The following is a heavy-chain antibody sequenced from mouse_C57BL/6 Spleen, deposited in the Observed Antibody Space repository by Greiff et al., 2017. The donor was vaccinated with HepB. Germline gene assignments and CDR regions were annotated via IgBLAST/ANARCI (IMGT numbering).Heavy chain of an antibody. CDR2: IDPSDSET. J-gene: IGHJ4*01. CDR3: AREDYSNRYYAMDY. D-gene: IGHD2-5*01. V-gene: IGHV1-52*01. CDR1: GYTFTSYW. Sequence: QVQLQQPGAELVRPGSSVKLSCKASGYTFTSYWMHCVKQRPIQGLEWIGNIDPSDSETHYNQKFKDKATLTVDKSSSTAYMQLSSLTSEDSAVYYSAREDYSNRYYAMDYWGQGTSVTVSS.